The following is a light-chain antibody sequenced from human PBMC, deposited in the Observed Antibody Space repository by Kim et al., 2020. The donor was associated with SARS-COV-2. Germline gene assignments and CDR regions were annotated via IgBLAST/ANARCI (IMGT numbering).Light chain of an antibody. Sequence: EIVLTQSPGTLSLSPGERVILSCRASQSVADNHLAWFQQEPGQAPRLLIYGTSSRATGIPDRFSGSGSGTDFTLTISRLEPEDSAVYYCQQYERPPYTCGQGTKLEI. J-gene: IGKJ2*01. V-gene: IGKV3-20*01. CDR3: QQYERPPYT. CDR2: GTS. CDR1: QSVADNH.